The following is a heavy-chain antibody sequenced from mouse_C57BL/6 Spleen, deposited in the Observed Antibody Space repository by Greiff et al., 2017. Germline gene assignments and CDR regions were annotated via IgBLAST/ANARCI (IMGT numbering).Heavy chain of an antibody. J-gene: IGHJ4*01. D-gene: IGHD1-1*01. Sequence: VNLVESGAELVRPGASVKLSCKASGYTFTDYYINWVKQRPGQGLEWIARIYPGSGNTYYNEKFKGKATLTAEKSSSTAYMQLSSLTSEDSAVYFCARTYYGSSYEAMDYWGQGTSVTVSS. CDR2: IYPGSGNT. CDR1: GYTFTDYY. CDR3: ARTYYGSSYEAMDY. V-gene: IGHV1-76*01.